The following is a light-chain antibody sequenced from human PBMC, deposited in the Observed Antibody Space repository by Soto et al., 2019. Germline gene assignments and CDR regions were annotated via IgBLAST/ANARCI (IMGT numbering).Light chain of an antibody. J-gene: IGKJ2*01. V-gene: IGKV3-15*01. Sequence: EIVMTQSPATLSVSPGERATLSCRASQSVSSNLPWYQQKPGQAPRLLIYGASTRATGIPARFSGSGSGTEFTLTISSLQSEDFAVYYCQHYNNWPALYTFGQGTKLEIK. CDR3: QHYNNWPALYT. CDR1: QSVSSN. CDR2: GAS.